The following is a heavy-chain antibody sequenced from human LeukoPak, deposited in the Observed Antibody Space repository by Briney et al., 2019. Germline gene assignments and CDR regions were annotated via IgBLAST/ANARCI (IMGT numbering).Heavy chain of an antibody. V-gene: IGHV1-24*01. J-gene: IGHJ6*02. CDR3: ATGKSIVADYYYYGMDV. D-gene: IGHD3-22*01. CDR2: FGGEGGDT. Sequence: GASVKLSCKVSGYTLTELSMRWVRQAPGKGLEWVGGFGGEGGDTIYAQTFQGRVTMTEDKSTDTAYMELNSLRTEDTAVYYCATGKSIVADYYYYGMDVWGQGTTVTVSS. CDR1: GYTLTELS.